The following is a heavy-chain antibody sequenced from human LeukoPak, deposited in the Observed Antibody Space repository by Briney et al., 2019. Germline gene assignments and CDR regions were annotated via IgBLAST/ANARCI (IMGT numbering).Heavy chain of an antibody. CDR1: GGSFSGYY. CDR2: INHSGST. V-gene: IGHV4-34*01. CDR3: ARGQSTETTH. J-gene: IGHJ4*02. Sequence: SETLSLTCAVYGGSFSGYYWSWVRQPPGKGLEWIGEINHSGSTNYNPSLKSRFTISLDTSKNQCSLKLSSATAAHTAVYYCARGQSTETTHWGQGTLVTVSP. D-gene: IGHD4-17*01.